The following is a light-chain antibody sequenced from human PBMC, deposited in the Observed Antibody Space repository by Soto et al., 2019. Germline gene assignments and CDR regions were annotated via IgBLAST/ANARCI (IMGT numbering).Light chain of an antibody. Sequence: EIVLTQSPATLSLSPGERATLSCRASQSVSSHLAWYQQKPGQSPRLLIYDASNRATGIPARFSGSGSGTDFTLTISSLEPEDFAVYVGQQRSHWPTFGQGTKVEIK. V-gene: IGKV3-11*01. CDR1: QSVSSH. J-gene: IGKJ1*01. CDR2: DAS. CDR3: QQRSHWPT.